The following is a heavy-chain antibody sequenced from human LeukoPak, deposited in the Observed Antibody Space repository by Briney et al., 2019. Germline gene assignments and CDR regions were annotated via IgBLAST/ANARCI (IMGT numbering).Heavy chain of an antibody. J-gene: IGHJ4*02. CDR1: GYTFTSYV. CDR3: ARAPYYYDSSGYPT. Sequence: ASVKVSCKASGYTFTSYVMNWVRQVTGQGLEWMGWMNPNSGNTGYAQKFQGRVTMTRNTSISTAYMELSSLRSEDTAVYYCARAPYYYDSSGYPTWGQGTLVTVSS. CDR2: MNPNSGNT. D-gene: IGHD3-22*01. V-gene: IGHV1-8*01.